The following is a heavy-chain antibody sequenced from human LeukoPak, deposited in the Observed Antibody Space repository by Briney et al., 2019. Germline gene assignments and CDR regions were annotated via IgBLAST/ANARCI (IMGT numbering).Heavy chain of an antibody. Sequence: SQTLSLTCTVSGGSFSSGSYYWSWIRQPAGKGLEWIGRIYTSGSTNYNPSLKSRVTISVDTSKNQFSLKLSSVTAADTAVYYCARDPGTATLDYWGQGTLVTVSS. J-gene: IGHJ4*02. V-gene: IGHV4-61*02. D-gene: IGHD5-18*01. CDR2: IYTSGST. CDR3: ARDPGTATLDY. CDR1: GGSFSSGSYY.